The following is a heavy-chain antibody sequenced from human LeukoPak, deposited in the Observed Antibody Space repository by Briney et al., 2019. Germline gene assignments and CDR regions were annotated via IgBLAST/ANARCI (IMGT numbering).Heavy chain of an antibody. J-gene: IGHJ4*02. V-gene: IGHV3-23*01. D-gene: IGHD6-13*01. CDR1: GFTFNNYA. Sequence: GGSLRLSRAASGFTFNNYAMSWVRQAPGKGLEWVSTFSGSGGSTYYADSVKGRFTISRDNSKNTLYLQMNSLRADDTAIYYCAKSLGTSWMYFDYWGQGTLVTVSS. CDR2: FSGSGGST. CDR3: AKSLGTSWMYFDY.